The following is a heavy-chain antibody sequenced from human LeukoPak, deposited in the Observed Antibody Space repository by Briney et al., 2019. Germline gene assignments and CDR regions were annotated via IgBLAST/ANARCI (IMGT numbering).Heavy chain of an antibody. J-gene: IGHJ4*02. CDR1: GYTFTSYG. Sequence: GASVKVSCKASGYTFTSYGISWVRQVPGQGPEWMGWISGYNGNTKSAQKLQGRVTMTTDTSTSTAYMELRSLRSDDTAVYYCARDDNGSSGYYGGYFDYWGQGTLVTVSS. D-gene: IGHD3-22*01. CDR2: ISGYNGNT. CDR3: ARDDNGSSGYYGGYFDY. V-gene: IGHV1-18*01.